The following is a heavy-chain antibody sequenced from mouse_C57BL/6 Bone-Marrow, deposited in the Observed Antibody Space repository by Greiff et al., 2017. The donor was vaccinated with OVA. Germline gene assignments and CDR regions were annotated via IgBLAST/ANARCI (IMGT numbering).Heavy chain of an antibody. CDR3: ARSDDYGSCWFAY. Sequence: VQLQQPGAELVRPGSSVKLSCKASGYTFTSYWMHWVKQRPIQGLEWIGNIDPTDSETHYNQKFKDKATLTVDKSSSTAYMQLSSLTSEDSAVYYCARSDDYGSCWFAYWGQGTLVTFSA. V-gene: IGHV1-52*01. CDR2: IDPTDSET. CDR1: GYTFTSYW. J-gene: IGHJ3*01. D-gene: IGHD1-1*01.